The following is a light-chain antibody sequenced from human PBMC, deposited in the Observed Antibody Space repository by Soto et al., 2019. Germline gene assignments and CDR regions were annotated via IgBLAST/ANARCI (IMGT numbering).Light chain of an antibody. V-gene: IGKV1-9*01. Sequence: DIQLTQSPSFLSASVGDRVTITCRASQDISSYLAWYQQRPGKVPRFLTHSASTLQSGVPSRFSATGSGTTFNLTISSLQPEDIATYYCQQLNRFPRTFGQGTKVEV. CDR1: QDISSY. CDR2: SAS. CDR3: QQLNRFPRT. J-gene: IGKJ1*01.